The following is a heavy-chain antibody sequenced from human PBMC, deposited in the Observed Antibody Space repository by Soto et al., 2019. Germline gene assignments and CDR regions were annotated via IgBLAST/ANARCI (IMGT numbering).Heavy chain of an antibody. D-gene: IGHD6-19*01. CDR1: GFTFNTYG. CDR2: IWFDGSDK. CDR3: ARLVRAEAGRFDP. V-gene: IGHV3-33*01. J-gene: IGHJ5*02. Sequence: QEQLVESGGGVVQPGTSLRLSCVASGFTFNTYGMHWVRQAPGKGLEWVAAIWFDGSDKYYADSVKGRFTISRDNSKNKLDLHMCCVRAEDTGVYYCARLVRAEAGRFDPWGQGTLVIVSS.